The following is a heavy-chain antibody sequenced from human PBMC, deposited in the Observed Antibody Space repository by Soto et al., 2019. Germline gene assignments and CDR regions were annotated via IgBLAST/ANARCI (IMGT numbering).Heavy chain of an antibody. Sequence: EQLLEAGGGLVQPGGSLRLSCVTSGFTFSVYAMTWVRQAPGKGLEWVAVISGSGTTTYYADSVKGRFTISRDNSKNTLYLQMNSLRAEDTAVYYCASSITISIYVPPGYWGQGTLVTVSS. CDR2: ISGSGTTT. V-gene: IGHV3-23*01. CDR3: ASSITISIYVPPGY. D-gene: IGHD3-9*01. CDR1: GFTFSVYA. J-gene: IGHJ4*02.